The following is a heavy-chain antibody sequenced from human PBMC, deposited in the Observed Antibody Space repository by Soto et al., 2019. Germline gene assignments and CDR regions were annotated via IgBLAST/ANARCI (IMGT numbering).Heavy chain of an antibody. J-gene: IGHJ5*01. CDR2: VSGNNGAS. CDR1: GYTSADFG. V-gene: IGHV1-18*04. CDR3: VRDQKYFRVNGNRFDS. D-gene: IGHD2-2*01. Sequence: GASVKVSCKASGYTSADFGISWVRQAPGQGLEWMGWVSGNNGASNPAPKVQGRITMTLDTSTGVSYMALRSLRSDDTAIYYCVRDQKYFRVNGNRFDSWGQGTLVTVSS.